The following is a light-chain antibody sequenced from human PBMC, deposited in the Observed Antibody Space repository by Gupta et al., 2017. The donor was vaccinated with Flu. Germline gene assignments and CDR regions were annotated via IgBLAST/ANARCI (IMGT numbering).Light chain of an antibody. V-gene: IGLV4-69*01. CDR3: QTWGTGIGV. CDR2: LNNDGSH. Sequence: QVVLTQSPSASASLGASVKLTRTLSSGHSTYAFAWHHQQPKKGPRYLMNLNNDGSHSKGDGIPDRFSGSSSGAERYLTISSLQSEDEADYYCQTWGTGIGVFGGGTKLTVL. J-gene: IGLJ3*02. CDR1: SGHSTYA.